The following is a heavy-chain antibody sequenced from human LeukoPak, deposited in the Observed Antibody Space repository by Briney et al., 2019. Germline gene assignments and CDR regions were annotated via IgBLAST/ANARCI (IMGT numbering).Heavy chain of an antibody. V-gene: IGHV3-30*18. CDR3: AKDLSNSSGWPKLDY. CDR1: GFTFSSYG. D-gene: IGHD6-19*01. Sequence: GGSLRLSCAASGFTFSSYGMHWVRQAPGRGLEWVAVISYDGSNKYYADSVKGRFTISRDNSKNTLYLQMNSLRAEDTAVYYCAKDLSNSSGWPKLDYWGQGTLVTVSS. J-gene: IGHJ4*02. CDR2: ISYDGSNK.